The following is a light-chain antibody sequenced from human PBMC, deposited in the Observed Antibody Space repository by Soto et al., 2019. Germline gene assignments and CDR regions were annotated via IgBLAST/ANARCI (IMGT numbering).Light chain of an antibody. CDR1: QGIGRW. CDR2: GAS. Sequence: DIQMTQSPSSVSVSVGDRVTISCRAGQGIGRWLAWYQQRPGKAPKLLIYGASNLLPGVPSRFGGSGSGTDFTLTISGLQSEDIGTYYCQQGNDFPITFGQGTRLEIK. V-gene: IGKV1-12*01. J-gene: IGKJ5*01. CDR3: QQGNDFPIT.